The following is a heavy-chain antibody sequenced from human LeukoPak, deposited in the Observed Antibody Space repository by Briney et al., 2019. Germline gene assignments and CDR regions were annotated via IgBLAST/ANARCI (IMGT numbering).Heavy chain of an antibody. Sequence: GGSLRLSCAASGFTFSSYSMNWVRQAPGKGLEWVSSISSSSSYIYYADSVKGRFTISRDNAKNSLYLQMNSLRAEDTAVYYCAKPEQWLVPYYYYYYHMDVWGQGTTVTVSS. CDR2: ISSSSSYI. CDR3: AKPEQWLVPYYYYYYHMDV. J-gene: IGHJ6*02. V-gene: IGHV3-21*01. D-gene: IGHD6-19*01. CDR1: GFTFSSYS.